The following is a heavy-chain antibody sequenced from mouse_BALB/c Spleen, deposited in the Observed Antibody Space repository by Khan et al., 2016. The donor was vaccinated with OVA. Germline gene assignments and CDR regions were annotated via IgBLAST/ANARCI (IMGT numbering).Heavy chain of an antibody. D-gene: IGHD2-3*01. CDR3: ARFYDGYYYTGDY. V-gene: IGHV2-9*02. CDR2: IWAGGST. CDR1: GFSLTSYG. Sequence: QVQLKESGPGLVAPSQSLSITCTVSGFSLTSYGVHWVRQPPGKGLEWLGVIWAGGSTNYNSALMSRLSLSKDNSKSQVFLKMNSLQTDDTAMYYCARFYDGYYYTGDYWGQGTSVTVSS. J-gene: IGHJ4*01.